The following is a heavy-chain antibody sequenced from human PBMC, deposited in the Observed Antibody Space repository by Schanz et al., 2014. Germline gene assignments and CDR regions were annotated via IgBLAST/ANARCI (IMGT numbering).Heavy chain of an antibody. CDR1: GYTFINYG. Sequence: QVQLVQSGAEVKKPGASVKVSCKASGYTFINYGIGWVRQAPGQGLEWMGWINPNSGGTNYAQKFQGRVTMTRDTSISTAYMELSRLRSDDTAVYYCARAGQDFEYSSLSPIWYFDLWGRGTLVTVSS. V-gene: IGHV1-2*02. CDR3: ARAGQDFEYSSLSPIWYFDL. CDR2: INPNSGGT. D-gene: IGHD6-6*01. J-gene: IGHJ2*01.